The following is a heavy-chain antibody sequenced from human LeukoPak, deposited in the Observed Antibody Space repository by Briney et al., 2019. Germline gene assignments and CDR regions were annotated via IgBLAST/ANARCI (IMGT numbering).Heavy chain of an antibody. CDR1: GFTFGDYV. V-gene: IGHV3-49*04. CDR2: IRSKAYGGTT. Sequence: GGSLRLSCTASGFTFGDYVMSWVRQAPGKGLEWVGFIRSKAYGGTTEYAATVKGRFTISRDDSKSIAYLQMNSLKTEDTAVYYCTRGKYYDFWSGYYPDYWGQGTLVTVSS. D-gene: IGHD3-3*01. CDR3: TRGKYYDFWSGYYPDY. J-gene: IGHJ4*02.